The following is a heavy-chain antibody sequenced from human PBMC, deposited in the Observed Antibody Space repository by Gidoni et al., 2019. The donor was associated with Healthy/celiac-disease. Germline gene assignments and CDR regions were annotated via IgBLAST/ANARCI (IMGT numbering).Heavy chain of an antibody. D-gene: IGHD6-19*01. CDR2: ISGSGGST. J-gene: IGHJ4*02. CDR1: GFTFSSYA. Sequence: EVQLLESGGGLVQPGGSLRLPCPAYGFTFSSYAMSWVRQAPGKGLEWVSAISGSGGSTYYADSVKGRFTISRDNSKNTLYLQMNSLRAEDTAVYYCAKWLAVAGSYYFDYWGQGTLVTVSS. CDR3: AKWLAVAGSYYFDY. V-gene: IGHV3-23*01.